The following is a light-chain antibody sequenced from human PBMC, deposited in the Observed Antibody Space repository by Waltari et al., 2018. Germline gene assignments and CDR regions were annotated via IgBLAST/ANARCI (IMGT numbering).Light chain of an antibody. J-gene: IGLJ3*02. V-gene: IGLV2-23*01. CDR3: SSYTGTATPRV. CDR1: SSGVGSYNL. Sequence: QSALTQPASVSGSPGQSITISCTEASSGVGSYNLVSLYQQHPGKAPKVILYEGGKRPSGVSNRFSGSKSGNTASLTISGLQADDEADYFCSSYTGTATPRVFGGGTRLTVL. CDR2: EGG.